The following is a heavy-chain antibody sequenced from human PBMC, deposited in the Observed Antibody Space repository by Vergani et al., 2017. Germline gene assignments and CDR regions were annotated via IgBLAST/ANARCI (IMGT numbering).Heavy chain of an antibody. CDR2: IYYSGST. D-gene: IGHD6-6*01. V-gene: IGHV4-31*03. J-gene: IGHJ4*02. Sequence: QVQLQESGPGLVKPSETLSLTCTVSGDSISSGGYYWSWIRQHPGKGLEWIGYIYYSGSTYYNPSLKSRVSISVDTSKNQFSLKLTSVTAADTAVYYCARRGWGSSVGYFDYWGQGTLVTVSS. CDR3: ARRGWGSSVGYFDY. CDR1: GDSISSGGYY.